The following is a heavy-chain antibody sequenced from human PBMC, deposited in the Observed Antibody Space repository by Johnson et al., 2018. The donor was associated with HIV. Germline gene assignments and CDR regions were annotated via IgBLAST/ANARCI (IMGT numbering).Heavy chain of an antibody. CDR1: GFTVSSNY. CDR3: ARACRDCYTCDAFDI. CDR2: IYSGGST. V-gene: IGHV3-53*01. D-gene: IGHD5-24*01. J-gene: IGHJ3*02. Sequence: VQLVESGGGLIQPGGSLRLSCAASGFTVSSNYMSWVRQAPGKGLEWVSVIYSGGSTYYADSVKGRFTIYRDNSKNTLYLQMNSLRAEDTAVYYCARACRDCYTCDAFDIWGQGTMVTVSS.